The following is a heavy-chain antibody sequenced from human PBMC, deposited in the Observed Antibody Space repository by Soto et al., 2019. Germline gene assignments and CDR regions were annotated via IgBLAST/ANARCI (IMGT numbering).Heavy chain of an antibody. CDR2: IIPIFGTA. J-gene: IGHJ4*02. Sequence: SVKVSCKASGGTFSSYAISWVRQAPGQGLEWMGGIIPIFGTANYAQKFQGRVTITADESTSTAYMELSSLRSEDTAVYYCARYYYDSSGYNYFDYWGQGTLVTVSS. CDR1: GGTFSSYA. V-gene: IGHV1-69*13. CDR3: ARYYYDSSGYNYFDY. D-gene: IGHD3-22*01.